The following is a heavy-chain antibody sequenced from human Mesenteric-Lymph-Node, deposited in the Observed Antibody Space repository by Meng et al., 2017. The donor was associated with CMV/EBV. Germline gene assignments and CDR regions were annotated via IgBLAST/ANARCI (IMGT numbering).Heavy chain of an antibody. V-gene: IGHV1-69*13. CDR1: GGTFSNKG. J-gene: IGHJ6*02. CDR3: AREGDFWSGSSLTGYYYAMDV. Sequence: SVKVSCKASGGTFSNKGISWVRQAPGQGLEWMGGIIPLFGTPNYAQKFKGRLTITADESTSTAYVEVTSLRSEDTAVYYCAREGDFWSGSSLTGYYYAMDVWGQGTTVTVSS. D-gene: IGHD3-3*01. CDR2: IIPLFGTP.